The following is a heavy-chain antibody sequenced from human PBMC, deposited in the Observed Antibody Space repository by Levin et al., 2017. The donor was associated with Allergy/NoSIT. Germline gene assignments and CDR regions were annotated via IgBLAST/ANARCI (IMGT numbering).Heavy chain of an antibody. Sequence: LSLPCAASGFTFSTSAMNWVRQAPGKGLEWLSYISTTSSTVYYAGSLKGRFTISRDNARNSLFLQMNSLRDEDTAVYYCARAGGTSYYASGTHGDLWGRGTLVTVSS. J-gene: IGHJ5*02. D-gene: IGHD3-10*01. V-gene: IGHV3-48*02. CDR1: GFTFSTSA. CDR3: ARAGGTSYYASGTHGDL. CDR2: ISTTSSTV.